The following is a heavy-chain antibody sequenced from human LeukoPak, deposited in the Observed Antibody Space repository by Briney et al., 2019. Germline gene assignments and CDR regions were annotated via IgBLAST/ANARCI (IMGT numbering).Heavy chain of an antibody. CDR2: INGGGSTI. D-gene: IGHD3-22*01. J-gene: IGHJ4*02. CDR3: ARDAHYYDSSGYFRAPFEY. CDR1: GFTFSSYE. V-gene: IGHV3-48*03. Sequence: GGSLRLSCAASGFTFSSYEMNWVRQAPGKGLEWVSYINGGGSTIYYADSVKGRFTISRDNAKNSLYLQMSSLRAEDTAAYYCARDAHYYDSSGYFRAPFEYWGQGTLVTVSS.